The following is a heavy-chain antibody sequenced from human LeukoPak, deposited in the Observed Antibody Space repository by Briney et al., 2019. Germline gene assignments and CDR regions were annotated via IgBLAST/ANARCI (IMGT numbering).Heavy chain of an antibody. CDR3: ARRDYYYYLDV. V-gene: IGHV3-21*04. J-gene: IGHJ6*03. CDR1: GFTFSTFW. Sequence: GGSLRLSCATSGFTFSTFWMHWVRQAPGKGPEWVSSISSSSSYIYYADSVKGRFTISRDNAKKSLYLQMNSLRAEDTAVYYCARRDYYYYLDVWGKGTTVTISS. CDR2: ISSSSSYI.